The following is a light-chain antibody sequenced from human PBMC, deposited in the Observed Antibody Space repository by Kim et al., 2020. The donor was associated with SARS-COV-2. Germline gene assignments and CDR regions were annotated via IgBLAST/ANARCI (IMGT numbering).Light chain of an antibody. V-gene: IGLV2-8*01. CDR1: ISDVGSYNF. CDR3: SSYAGTNNFYV. J-gene: IGLJ1*01. CDR2: DVN. Sequence: QSVTISCSGTISDVGSYNFVSWHQQHPGKAPKLSIYDVNKRPSGVPNRFSGSKSGNTASLTVSGLQAEDEADYYCSSYAGTNNFYVFGTGTKVTVL.